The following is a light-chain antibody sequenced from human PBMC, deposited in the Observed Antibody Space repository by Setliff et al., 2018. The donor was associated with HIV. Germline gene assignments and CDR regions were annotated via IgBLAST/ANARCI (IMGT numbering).Light chain of an antibody. V-gene: IGLV2-23*02. CDR3: CSYAGSSTFV. CDR1: SSDVGSYNL. Sequence: QSVLTQPASVSGSPGQSITISCTGSSSDVGSYNLVSWYQQHPRKAPKLMIYEVSKWPSGVSNRFSGSKSGNTASLTISGLQAEDEADYYCCSYAGSSTFVSGGGTKVTVL. CDR2: EVS. J-gene: IGLJ3*02.